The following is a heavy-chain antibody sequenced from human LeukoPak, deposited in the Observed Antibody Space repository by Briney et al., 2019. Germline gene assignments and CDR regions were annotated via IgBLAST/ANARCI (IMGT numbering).Heavy chain of an antibody. J-gene: IGHJ5*02. Sequence: PGGSLRLSCAASGCTFSNYAMSWVRQAPGKGLELVSGSSGSGGSTYYADSVKGRFTISRDNSKNTLYLQMNSLRAEDTAVYYCARVQTINWFDPWGQGTLVTVSS. V-gene: IGHV3-23*01. CDR1: GCTFSNYA. CDR3: ARVQTINWFDP. CDR2: SSGSGGST. D-gene: IGHD5-24*01.